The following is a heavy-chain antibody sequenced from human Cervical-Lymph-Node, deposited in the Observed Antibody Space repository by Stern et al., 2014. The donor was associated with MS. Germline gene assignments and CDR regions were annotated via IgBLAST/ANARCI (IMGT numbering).Heavy chain of an antibody. CDR2: ISSSGTSI. CDR1: GFTFSTYS. Sequence: EVQLVESGGGLVQPGGSLRLSCAASGFTFSTYSMNWVRQAPGKGLERVSYISSSGTSIHYADSVKGRFTISRDNAKNSVFLQVNSLRDEDTAVYYCARDARHTGTEFDYWGQGTLVTVSS. J-gene: IGHJ4*02. V-gene: IGHV3-48*02. D-gene: IGHD1-14*01. CDR3: ARDARHTGTEFDY.